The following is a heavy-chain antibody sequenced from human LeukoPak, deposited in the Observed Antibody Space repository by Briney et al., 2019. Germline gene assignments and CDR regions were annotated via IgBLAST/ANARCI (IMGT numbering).Heavy chain of an antibody. CDR2: TSATGGST. D-gene: IGHD3-3*01. CDR1: GFTFSSYA. Sequence: PGGSLRLPCAASGFTFSSYAMGWVRQAPGKGLEWVSTTSATGGSTYYADSVKGRFTISRDNSEDTLYLQMNSLRAEDTAVYYCAKDLETDAWRGYDYYYYYMDVWGKGTTVTVSS. CDR3: AKDLETDAWRGYDYYYYYMDV. J-gene: IGHJ6*03. V-gene: IGHV3-23*01.